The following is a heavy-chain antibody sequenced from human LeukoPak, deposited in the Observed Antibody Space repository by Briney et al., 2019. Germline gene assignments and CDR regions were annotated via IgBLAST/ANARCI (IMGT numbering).Heavy chain of an antibody. CDR1: GFTFSTYG. CDR2: ISGSGGST. V-gene: IGHV3-23*01. J-gene: IGHJ5*02. D-gene: IGHD2-15*01. CDR3: ARGCSGGSCKEPKIDP. Sequence: GGSLRLSCAASGFTFSTYGMSWVRQAPGKGLEWVSGISGSGGSTYYADSVKGRFTISRDNAKNSLYLQMNSLRAEDTAVYYCARGCSGGSCKEPKIDPWGQGTLVTVSS.